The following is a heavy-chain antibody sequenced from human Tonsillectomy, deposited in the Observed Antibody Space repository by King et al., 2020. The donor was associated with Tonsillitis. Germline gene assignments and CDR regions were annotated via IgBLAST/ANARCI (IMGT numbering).Heavy chain of an antibody. D-gene: IGHD5-18*01. Sequence: VQLVESGGGVVQPGRSLRLSCAASGFTFSSYAMHWVRQAPGKGLEWVAVISYDGSNKYYADSVKGRFTISRDNSKNTLYLQMNSLRAEDTYVYYFARVCHSWVDTAMADYFDYWGQVTLVTVSS. CDR1: GFTFSSYA. CDR3: ARVCHSWVDTAMADYFDY. CDR2: ISYDGSNK. J-gene: IGHJ4*02. V-gene: IGHV3-30-3*01.